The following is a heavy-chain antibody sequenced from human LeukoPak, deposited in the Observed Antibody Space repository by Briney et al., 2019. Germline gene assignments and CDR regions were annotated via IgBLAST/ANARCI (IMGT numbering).Heavy chain of an antibody. CDR3: GKYLQTSVGANDY. D-gene: IGHD1-26*01. J-gene: IGHJ4*02. Sequence: GGSLRVSCAASGFTFSSYPMNWVCQARGKGLEWVSVISGSGGATFYGDSVQGRFTISRDNSRDTLYLQMNSLTAEDTAVYYCGKYLQTSVGANDYWGQGTLVTVSS. CDR2: ISGSGGAT. V-gene: IGHV3-23*01. CDR1: GFTFSSYP.